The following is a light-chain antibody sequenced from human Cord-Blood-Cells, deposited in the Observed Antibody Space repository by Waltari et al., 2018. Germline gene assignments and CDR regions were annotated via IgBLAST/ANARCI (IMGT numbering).Light chain of an antibody. V-gene: IGLV2-23*02. Sequence: QSALTQPASVSGSPGQSLTISCTGTSSDVGSYTLVSWYQQHPGKAPKIMIHEVRKQPSGVANRFSGSKSGNTASLTISGLQVEDEADYYCCSYADDVVFGGGTKLTVL. CDR3: CSYADDVV. CDR2: EVR. J-gene: IGLJ2*01. CDR1: SSDVGSYTL.